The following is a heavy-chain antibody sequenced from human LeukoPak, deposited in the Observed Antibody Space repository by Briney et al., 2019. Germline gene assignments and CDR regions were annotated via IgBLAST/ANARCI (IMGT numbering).Heavy chain of an antibody. CDR2: ISGSGGST. CDR1: GFTFSSYA. CDR3: AKEAVLRFLEWTQPAAPFDY. D-gene: IGHD3-3*01. V-gene: IGHV3-23*01. Sequence: QPGGSLRLSCAASGFTFSSYAMSWVRQAPGRGLEWVSAISGSGGSTYYADSVKGRFTISRDNSKNTLYLQMNSLRAEDTAVYYYAKEAVLRFLEWTQPAAPFDYWGQGTLVTVSS. J-gene: IGHJ4*02.